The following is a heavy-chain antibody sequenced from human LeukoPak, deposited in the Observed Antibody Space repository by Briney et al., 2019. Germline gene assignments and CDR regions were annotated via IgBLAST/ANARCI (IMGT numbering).Heavy chain of an antibody. CDR2: ISGSGGSI. Sequence: PGGSLRLSCAASGFTFSSYAMSGVREAPGGGLEWVSAISGSGGSIYYADTVKGRFTISRDNSKNTLYLQMNSLRAEDTAVYYCAKDFMITPRPPFDYWGQGTLVTVSS. J-gene: IGHJ4*02. CDR1: GFTFSSYA. D-gene: IGHD3-16*01. V-gene: IGHV3-23*01. CDR3: AKDFMITPRPPFDY.